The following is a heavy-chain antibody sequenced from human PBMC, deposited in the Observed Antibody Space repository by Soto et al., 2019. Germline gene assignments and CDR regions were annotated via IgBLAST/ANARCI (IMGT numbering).Heavy chain of an antibody. CDR3: ARDLVTPEECFPFDY. CDR2: IYYSGST. J-gene: IGHJ4*02. D-gene: IGHD6-6*01. V-gene: IGHV4-59*01. Sequence: SETLSLTCTVSGDSISSYYWSWIRQPPGKGLEWIGYIYYSGSTNYNPSLKSRVTISVDTSKNQFSLKLSSVTAADTAVYYCARDLVTPEECFPFDYWGQGTLVTVSS. CDR1: GDSISSYY.